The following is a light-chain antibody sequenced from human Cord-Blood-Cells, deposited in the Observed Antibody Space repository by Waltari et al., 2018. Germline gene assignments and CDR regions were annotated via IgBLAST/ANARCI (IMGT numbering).Light chain of an antibody. Sequence: DIVMTQSPDSLAVSLGERATLNCKSSQSVLYSSNTKDYLAWSQQKPGQPPKLLIYWASTRESGVPDRFSGSGSGTDFTLTISSLQAEDVAVYYCQQYYSTPLTFGGGTKVEIK. CDR1: QSVLYSSNTKDY. V-gene: IGKV4-1*01. CDR3: QQYYSTPLT. J-gene: IGKJ4*01. CDR2: WAS.